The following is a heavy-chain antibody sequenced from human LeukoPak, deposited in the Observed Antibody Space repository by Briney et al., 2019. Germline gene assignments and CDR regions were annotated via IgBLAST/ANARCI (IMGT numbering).Heavy chain of an antibody. D-gene: IGHD3-10*01. CDR2: IYPGDSDT. CDR1: GYSFTSYW. Sequence: GESLKISCKGSGYSFTSYWIGWVRQMPGKGLEWMGIIYPGDSDTRYSPSFQGQVTISADKSISTAYLQWSSLKASDTAMYYCARSSPQNYYGSGSYLASWGQGTLVTVSS. J-gene: IGHJ5*02. V-gene: IGHV5-51*01. CDR3: ARSSPQNYYGSGSYLAS.